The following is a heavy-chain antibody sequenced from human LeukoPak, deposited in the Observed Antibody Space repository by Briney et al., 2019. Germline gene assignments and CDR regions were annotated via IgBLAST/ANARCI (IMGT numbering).Heavy chain of an antibody. CDR1: GYSISSGYY. V-gene: IGHV4-38-2*02. D-gene: IGHD3-9*01. CDR2: IYHSGST. J-gene: IGHJ4*02. Sequence: SETLSLTCAVSGYSISSGYYWGWIRQPPGKGLEWIGSIYHSGSTYYNPSLKSRVTISVDTSKNQFSLKLSSVTAADTAVYCCARDKKGYDILTGYIYYFDYWGQGTLVTVSS. CDR3: ARDKKGYDILTGYIYYFDY.